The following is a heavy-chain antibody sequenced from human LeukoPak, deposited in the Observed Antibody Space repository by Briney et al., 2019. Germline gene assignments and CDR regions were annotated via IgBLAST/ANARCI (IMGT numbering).Heavy chain of an antibody. CDR3: ARDTAWDTSGYYYPDAFDI. CDR2: ISGSSTYI. V-gene: IGHV3-21*01. J-gene: IGHJ3*02. D-gene: IGHD3-22*01. Sequence: GGSLRLSCAASGFTFNSYSMNWVRQAPGRGLEWGSSISGSSTYIYYADSVKGRFTLPRDNAKNSLYLRMNSLRAEDTAVYYCARDTAWDTSGYYYPDAFDIWGQGTMVTVST. CDR1: GFTFNSYS.